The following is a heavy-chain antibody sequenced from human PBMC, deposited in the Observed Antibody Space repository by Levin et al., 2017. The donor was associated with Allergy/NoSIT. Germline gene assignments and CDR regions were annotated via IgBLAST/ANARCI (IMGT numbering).Heavy chain of an antibody. CDR2: IYYSGST. D-gene: IGHD6-13*01. Sequence: SETLSLTCTVSGGSISSSSYYWGWIRQPPGKGLEWIGSIYYSGSTYYNPSLKSRVTISVDTSKNQFSLKLSSVTAADTAVYYCARQAPSYSSSWYGPSPTAEYFQHWGQGTLVTVSS. CDR3: ARQAPSYSSSWYGPSPTAEYFQH. CDR1: GGSISSSSYY. V-gene: IGHV4-39*01. J-gene: IGHJ1*01.